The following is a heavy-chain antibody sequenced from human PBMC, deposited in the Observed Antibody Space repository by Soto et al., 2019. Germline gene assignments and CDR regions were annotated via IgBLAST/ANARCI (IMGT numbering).Heavy chain of an antibody. V-gene: IGHV5-51*01. CDR2: INPGDSDT. CDR1: GYSFTSHW. CDR3: VRPQSSGWYDG. D-gene: IGHD6-19*01. Sequence: PGESLKISFEGSGYSFTSHWISWVRQMPGKGLEWMAIINPGDSDTRYSPSFQGHVTVSVDKSVNIAYLQWSSLKASDTAMYYCVRPQSSGWYDGWGQGTLVTVSS. J-gene: IGHJ5*02.